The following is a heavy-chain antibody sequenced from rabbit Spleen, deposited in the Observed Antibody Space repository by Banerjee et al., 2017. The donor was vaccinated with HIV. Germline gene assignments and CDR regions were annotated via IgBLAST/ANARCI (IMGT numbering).Heavy chain of an antibody. Sequence: QEQLEESGGDLVKPGTSLTLTCRGSGLDFSISYWICWVRQAPGKGLEWIACIDSGDGNTYYASWAKGRFTISKTSSTTVTLQLNSLTAADTATYFCARDRPGSDNFDLWVQGTLVTVS. J-gene: IGHJ4*01. CDR2: IDSGDGNT. CDR1: GLDFSISYW. D-gene: IGHD3-1*01. CDR3: ARDRPGSDNFDL. V-gene: IGHV1S45*01.